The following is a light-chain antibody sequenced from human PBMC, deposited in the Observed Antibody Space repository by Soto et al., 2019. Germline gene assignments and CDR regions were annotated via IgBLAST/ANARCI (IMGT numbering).Light chain of an antibody. Sequence: IVLTQSPGTLSLSPGERATLSCRASQSISSSYLALAWYQQKPGQAPRLLIYAASSRATGIPDRFSGSGSGTDFTLTISRLEPEDFAVYYCQQYGSSPLTFGGGTKVEIK. CDR1: QSISSSY. J-gene: IGKJ4*01. V-gene: IGKV3-20*01. CDR3: QQYGSSPLT. CDR2: AAS.